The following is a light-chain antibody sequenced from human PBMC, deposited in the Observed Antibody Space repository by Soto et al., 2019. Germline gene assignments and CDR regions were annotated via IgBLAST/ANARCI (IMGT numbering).Light chain of an antibody. CDR1: QSVSSN. CDR2: GAF. CDR3: QQYYNWAWT. V-gene: IGKV3-15*01. Sequence: EIVMTQSPATLSVSPGERATLSCRASQSVSSNVAWYQQKPGQPPRLLINGAFTRATGVPARFSGSGSGTEFTLTISSLQSEDFAVYYCQQYYNWAWTFGQGTKVEIK. J-gene: IGKJ1*01.